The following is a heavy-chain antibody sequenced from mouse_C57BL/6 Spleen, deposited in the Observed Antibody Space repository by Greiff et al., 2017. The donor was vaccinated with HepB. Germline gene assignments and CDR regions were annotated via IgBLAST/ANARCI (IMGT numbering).Heavy chain of an antibody. Sequence: VQLQQSGPELVKPGASVKISCKASGYTFTDYYMNWVKQSHGKSLEWIGDINPNNGGTSYNQKFKGKATLTVDKSSSTAYMELRSLTSEDSAVYYCARRDYALAYWGQGTLVTVSA. CDR3: ARRDYALAY. V-gene: IGHV1-26*01. CDR1: GYTFTDYY. J-gene: IGHJ3*01. CDR2: INPNNGGT. D-gene: IGHD2-4*01.